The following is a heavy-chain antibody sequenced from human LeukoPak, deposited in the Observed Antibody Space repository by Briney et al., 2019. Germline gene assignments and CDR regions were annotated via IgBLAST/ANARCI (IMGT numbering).Heavy chain of an antibody. V-gene: IGHV1-2*02. D-gene: IGHD2-2*02. CDR2: INPNSGGT. J-gene: IGHJ4*02. CDR3: ARGTHIVVVPAAIVYFDY. Sequence: ASVKVSCKASGYTFTDYYMHWVRQAPGQGLEWMGWINPNSGGTNYAQKFQGRVTMTRDTSISTACMELSRLRSDDTAVYYCARGTHIVVVPAAIVYFDYWGQGTLVTVSS. CDR1: GYTFTDYY.